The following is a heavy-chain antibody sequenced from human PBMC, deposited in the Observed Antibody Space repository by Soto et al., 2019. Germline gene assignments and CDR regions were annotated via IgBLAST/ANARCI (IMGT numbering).Heavy chain of an antibody. CDR3: AKDVNYYGSGSYFPWFDP. CDR1: GFTFSSYV. V-gene: IGHV3-30*18. D-gene: IGHD3-10*01. J-gene: IGHJ5*02. CDR2: ISYDGSNK. Sequence: PGGSLRLSCAASGFTFSSYVMHWVRQAPGKGLEWVAVISYDGSNKYYADSVKGRFTISRDNSKNTLYLQMNSLRAEDTAVYYCAKDVNYYGSGSYFPWFDPWGQGTLVTVSS.